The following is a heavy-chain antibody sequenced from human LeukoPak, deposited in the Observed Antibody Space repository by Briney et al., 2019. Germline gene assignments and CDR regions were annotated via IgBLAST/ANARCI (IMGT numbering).Heavy chain of an antibody. CDR1: GFTFSDYY. CDR2: ISSSSSYT. J-gene: IGHJ6*04. V-gene: IGHV3-11*06. CDR3: AREHLYYYGSGSYGGMDV. Sequence: GGSLRLSCAASGFTFSDYYMSWIRQAPGKGLEWVPYISSSSSYTNYADSVKGRFTISRDNAKNSLYLQMNSLRAEDTAVYYCAREHLYYYGSGSYGGMDVWGKGTTVTVSS. D-gene: IGHD3-10*01.